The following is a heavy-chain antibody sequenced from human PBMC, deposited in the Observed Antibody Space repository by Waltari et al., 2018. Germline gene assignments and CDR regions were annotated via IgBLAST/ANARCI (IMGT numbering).Heavy chain of an antibody. V-gene: IGHV4-39*01. Sequence: QLQLQESGPGLVKPSETLSLTCTVSGGSISSSSYYWGWIRQPPGQGLEWIGSIYYSGGTYYNTSLKSRVTISVDTSKSQFSLKLSSVTAADTAVYYCARYIFNGRSPDYWGQGTLVTVSS. CDR3: ARYIFNGRSPDY. J-gene: IGHJ4*02. CDR1: GGSISSSSYY. CDR2: IYYSGGT. D-gene: IGHD3-16*02.